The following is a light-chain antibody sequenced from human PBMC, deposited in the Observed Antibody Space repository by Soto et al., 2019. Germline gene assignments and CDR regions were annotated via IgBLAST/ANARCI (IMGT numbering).Light chain of an antibody. Sequence: DIHMTHSPSSLSASVLYRVTITFLASQSISSNLNWYQQKPGKAPKLLIYAASNLQSGVPSTFSGSGSGTDFTLTISSLQPEDFATYYCQQSHSIPWTFGQGTKVDIK. CDR2: AAS. J-gene: IGKJ1*01. CDR1: QSISSN. V-gene: IGKV1-39*01. CDR3: QQSHSIPWT.